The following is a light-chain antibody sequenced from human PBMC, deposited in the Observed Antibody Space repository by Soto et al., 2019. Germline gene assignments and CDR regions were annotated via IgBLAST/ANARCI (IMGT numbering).Light chain of an antibody. CDR3: CSYAGSSIPVV. CDR1: SSDVGSYNL. V-gene: IGLV2-23*02. CDR2: EVS. J-gene: IGLJ2*01. Sequence: QSALTQPASVSGSPGQSITISCTGTSSDVGSYNLVSWYQQHPGKAPKLMIYEVSKRPSGVSNRFSGSKSVNTASLTISGLQAEDEADYYCCSYAGSSIPVVFGGGTKVTVL.